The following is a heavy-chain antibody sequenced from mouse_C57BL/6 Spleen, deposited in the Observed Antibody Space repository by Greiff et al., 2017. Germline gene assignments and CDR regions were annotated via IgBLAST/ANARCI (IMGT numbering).Heavy chain of an antibody. J-gene: IGHJ2*01. CDR3: ARRTSYGSHFDY. CDR2: IHPNSGST. V-gene: IGHV1-64*01. D-gene: IGHD1-1*01. CDR1: GYTFTSYW. Sequence: QVQLQQPGAELVKPGASVKLSCKASGYTFTSYWMHWVKQRPGQGLEWIGMIHPNSGSTNYNEKFKSKATLTVDKSSSTAYMQLSSLTSEDSAVYYCARRTSYGSHFDYWGQGTTLTVSS.